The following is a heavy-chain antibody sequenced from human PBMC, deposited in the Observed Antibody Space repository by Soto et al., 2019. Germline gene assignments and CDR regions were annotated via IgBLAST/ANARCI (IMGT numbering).Heavy chain of an antibody. Sequence: PSETLSLTCAVYGGSFSGYYWSWIRQPPGKGLEWIGEINHSGSTNYNPSLKSRVTISVDTSKNQFSLKLSSVTAADTAVYYCASRARVCPGSCYNWFDPWGQGTLVTVSS. CDR1: GGSFSGYY. V-gene: IGHV4-34*01. J-gene: IGHJ5*02. CDR2: INHSGST. D-gene: IGHD3-10*02. CDR3: ASRARVCPGSCYNWFDP.